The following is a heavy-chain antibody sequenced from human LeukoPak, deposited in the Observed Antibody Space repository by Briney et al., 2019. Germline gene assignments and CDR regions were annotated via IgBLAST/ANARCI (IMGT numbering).Heavy chain of an antibody. Sequence: GGSLRLSCAASGFTCSSYAMTWVRQAAGKGQEWVSAITGGGGNTYYADSLKGRFTISRDNSKNTLYLQMNSLRAEDTALYYCAKPPWDAFDIWGQGTMVTVSS. J-gene: IGHJ3*02. CDR3: AKPPWDAFDI. D-gene: IGHD1-26*01. V-gene: IGHV3-23*01. CDR1: GFTCSSYA. CDR2: ITGGGGNT.